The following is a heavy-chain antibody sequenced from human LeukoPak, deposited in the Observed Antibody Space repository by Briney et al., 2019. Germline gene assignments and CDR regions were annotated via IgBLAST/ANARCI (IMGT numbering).Heavy chain of an antibody. J-gene: IGHJ4*02. CDR3: ARDRDGWLGYFDY. Sequence: GASVKVSCKASGGTFSSYAISWVRQAPGPGLEWMGGIIPIFGTANYAQKFQGRVTITADESTSTAYMELSSLRSEDTAVYYCARDRDGWLGYFDYWGQGTLVTVSS. CDR1: GGTFSSYA. V-gene: IGHV1-69*13. CDR2: IIPIFGTA. D-gene: IGHD5-24*01.